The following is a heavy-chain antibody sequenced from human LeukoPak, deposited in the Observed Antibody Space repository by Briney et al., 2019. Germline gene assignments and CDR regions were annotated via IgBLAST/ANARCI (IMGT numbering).Heavy chain of an antibody. J-gene: IGHJ5*02. CDR2: ISGSGGST. Sequence: GGSLRLSCAASGFTFSSYGMSWVRQAPGKGLEWVSAISGSGGSTYYADSVKGRFTISRDNSKNTLYLQMNSLRAEDTAVYYCAKSPYYSSSLNWFDPWGQGTLVTVSS. D-gene: IGHD6-13*01. V-gene: IGHV3-23*01. CDR3: AKSPYYSSSLNWFDP. CDR1: GFTFSSYG.